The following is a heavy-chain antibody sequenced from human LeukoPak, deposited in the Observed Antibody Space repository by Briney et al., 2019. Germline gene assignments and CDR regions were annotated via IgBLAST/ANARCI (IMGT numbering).Heavy chain of an antibody. CDR1: GGSIISYY. Sequence: SETLSLTCTVSGGSIISYYWSWIRQPAGKGLEWIGRIYTSGSTNYNPSLKSRVTMSVDTSKNQFSLKLSSVTAADTAVYYCARDGAYYYDSSGYYDGDGMDVWGQGTTVTVSS. V-gene: IGHV4-4*07. D-gene: IGHD3-22*01. CDR3: ARDGAYYYDSSGYYDGDGMDV. J-gene: IGHJ6*02. CDR2: IYTSGST.